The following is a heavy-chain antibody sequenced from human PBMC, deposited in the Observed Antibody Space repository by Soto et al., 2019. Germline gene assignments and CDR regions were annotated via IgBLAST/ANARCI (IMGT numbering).Heavy chain of an antibody. CDR2: ISYDGSNK. D-gene: IGHD3-22*01. V-gene: IGHV3-30*18. J-gene: IGHJ6*02. CDR1: GFTFSSYG. CDR3: AKDGGYYDSSGYYYVHDGMDV. Sequence: QVQLVESGGGVVQPGRSLRLSCAASGFTFSSYGMHWVRQAPGKGLEWVAVISYDGSNKDYADSVKGRFTISRDNSKNTLYLQMNRLRAEDTAVYYCAKDGGYYDSSGYYYVHDGMDVWGQGNTVTVSS.